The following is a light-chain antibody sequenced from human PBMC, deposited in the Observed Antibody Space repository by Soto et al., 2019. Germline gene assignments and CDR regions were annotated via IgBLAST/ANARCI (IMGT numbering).Light chain of an antibody. CDR3: QQYGTSSRT. CDR2: LAS. CDR1: QTISTS. V-gene: IGKV1-5*03. Sequence: DIQMTQSPSTLSAFVGDKDTITCRASQTISTSLAWYQQKPGKAPKLLIYLASTLQSGVPARFSGSGSATEFTLSISSLQPDDFATYYCQQYGTSSRTFGQGTKVDIK. J-gene: IGKJ1*01.